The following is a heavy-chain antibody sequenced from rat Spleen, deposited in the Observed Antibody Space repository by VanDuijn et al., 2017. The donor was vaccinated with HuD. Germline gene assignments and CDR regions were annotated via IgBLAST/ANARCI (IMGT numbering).Heavy chain of an antibody. V-gene: IGHV5-7*01. CDR1: GFTFSDYN. D-gene: IGHD1-4*01. CDR2: ISYDGSST. Sequence: EVQLAETGGGLVQPGRSLKLSCAASGFTFSDYNMAWVRQAPKKGLEWVATISYDGSSTYYRDSVKGRFTISRDNAKSTLYLQMDSLRSEDTATYYCARPGYNYVGWFAYWGQGTLVAVSS. CDR3: ARPGYNYVGWFAY. J-gene: IGHJ3*01.